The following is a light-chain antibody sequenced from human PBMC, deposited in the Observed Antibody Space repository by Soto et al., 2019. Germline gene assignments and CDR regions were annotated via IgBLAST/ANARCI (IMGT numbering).Light chain of an antibody. V-gene: IGKV1-6*01. CDR2: AAS. CDR1: QGIRSD. Sequence: IQMTQSPSSLSASVGDRVTITCRASQGIRSDLGWFQQKPGKAPRLLISAASILQSGVPSRFSGSGSGTDFTLTISSLQPENVASYYCLQDYTYPWTFGQGTKVDIK. CDR3: LQDYTYPWT. J-gene: IGKJ1*01.